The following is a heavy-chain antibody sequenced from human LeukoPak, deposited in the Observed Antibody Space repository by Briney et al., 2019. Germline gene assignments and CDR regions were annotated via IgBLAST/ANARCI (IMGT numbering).Heavy chain of an antibody. CDR3: AREQNFVVVPAAGWFDP. D-gene: IGHD2-2*01. Sequence: GRSLRLSCAASGFTFSNYAMHWVRQAPGKGLEWVAVISYDGSNKYYADSVKGRFTISRDNSKNTLYLQMNSLRAEDTAVYYCAREQNFVVVPAAGWFDPWGQGTLVTVSS. CDR2: ISYDGSNK. V-gene: IGHV3-30-3*01. J-gene: IGHJ5*02. CDR1: GFTFSNYA.